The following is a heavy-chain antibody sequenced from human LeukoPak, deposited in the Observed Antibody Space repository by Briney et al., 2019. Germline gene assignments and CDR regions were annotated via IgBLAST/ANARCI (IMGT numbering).Heavy chain of an antibody. V-gene: IGHV1-24*01. J-gene: IGHJ6*03. Sequence: ASVKVSCKVSGYTLTELSMHWVRQAPGKGLEWMGGFDPEDGETIYAQKFQGRVTMTEDTSTDTAYMELSSLRSGDTAVYYCATLGDSSGPAYYYYYMDVWGKGTTVAVSS. CDR1: GYTLTELS. CDR3: ATLGDSSGPAYYYYYMDV. CDR2: FDPEDGET. D-gene: IGHD6-19*01.